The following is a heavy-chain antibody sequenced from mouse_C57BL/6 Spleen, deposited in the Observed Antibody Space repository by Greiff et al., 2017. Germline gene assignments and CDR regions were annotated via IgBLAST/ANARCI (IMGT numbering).Heavy chain of an antibody. CDR1: GYTFTSYW. J-gene: IGHJ2*01. Sequence: QVQLQQPGAELVMPGASVKLSCKASGYTFTSYWMHWVKQRPGQGLEWIGEIDPSDSYTNYNQKFKGKSTLTVDKSSSTAYMQLSSLTSEDSAVYYCARWALPRGFDYWGQGTTLTVSS. CDR2: IDPSDSYT. D-gene: IGHD5-5*01. V-gene: IGHV1-69*01. CDR3: ARWALPRGFDY.